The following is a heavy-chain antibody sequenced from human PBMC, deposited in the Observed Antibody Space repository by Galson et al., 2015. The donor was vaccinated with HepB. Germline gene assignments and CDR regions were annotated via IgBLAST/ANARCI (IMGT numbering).Heavy chain of an antibody. Sequence: ETLSLTCAVYGGSFSGYYWSWIRQPPGKGLEWIGEINHSGSTNYNPSLKSRVTISVDTSKNQFSLKLSSVTAADTAVYYCARGGKWISSYQPLKARAFDYWGQGTLVTVPS. CDR2: INHSGST. CDR3: ARGGKWISSYQPLKARAFDY. D-gene: IGHD2-2*01. V-gene: IGHV4-34*01. J-gene: IGHJ4*02. CDR1: GGSFSGYY.